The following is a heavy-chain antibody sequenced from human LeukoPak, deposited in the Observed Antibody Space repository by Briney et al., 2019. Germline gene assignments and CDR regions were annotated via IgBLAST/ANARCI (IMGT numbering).Heavy chain of an antibody. CDR2: IIPILGIA. D-gene: IGHD5-18*01. V-gene: IGHV1-69*04. CDR3: ARGRGYSYDYYGMDV. Sequence: SVTVSCKASGGTFSIYAISWVRQAPGQGLEWMGRIIPILGIANYAQKFQGRVTVTADKSTSTAYMELSSLRSEDTAVYYCARGRGYSYDYYGMDVWGQGTTVTVSS. J-gene: IGHJ6*02. CDR1: GGTFSIYA.